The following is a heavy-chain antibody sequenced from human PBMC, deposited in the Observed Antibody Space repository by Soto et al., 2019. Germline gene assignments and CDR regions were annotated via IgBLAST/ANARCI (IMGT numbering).Heavy chain of an antibody. D-gene: IGHD3-16*01. CDR3: ALALGVKFDRYSFDY. Sequence: SETLSLTCAVYGGSMSGGDYYWSWIRQPPGKGLEWIGFIYYTGSTYCNPSLQSRVTISVDTSKNQFSLRLTSVTAADTAMYYCALALGVKFDRYSFDYWGQGTVVTVSS. CDR1: GGSMSGGDYY. V-gene: IGHV4-30-4*01. J-gene: IGHJ4*02. CDR2: IYYTGST.